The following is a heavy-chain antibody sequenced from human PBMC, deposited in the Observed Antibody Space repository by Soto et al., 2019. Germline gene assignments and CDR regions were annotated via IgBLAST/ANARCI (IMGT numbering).Heavy chain of an antibody. CDR1: GFTFSSYG. J-gene: IGHJ2*01. CDR2: IWYDGSNK. D-gene: IGHD3-9*01. CDR3: ARDGVGDSRYFDWPDWYFDL. Sequence: QVQLVESGGGVVQPGRSLRLSCAASGFTFSSYGMHWVRQAPGKGLEWVAVIWYDGSNKYYADSVKGRFTISRDNSKNTLYLQMNSLRAEDTAVYYCARDGVGDSRYFDWPDWYFDLWGRGTLVTVSS. V-gene: IGHV3-33*01.